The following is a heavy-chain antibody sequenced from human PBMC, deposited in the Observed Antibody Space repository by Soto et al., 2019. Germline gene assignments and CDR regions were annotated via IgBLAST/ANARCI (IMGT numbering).Heavy chain of an antibody. J-gene: IGHJ3*02. CDR1: GYSFSFYW. D-gene: IGHD3-22*01. V-gene: IGHV5-51*01. CDR2: MYPDDSDI. CDR3: ATAYVYDFENSNYYRDAFDI. Sequence: GESLKISCKASGYSFSFYWIGWVRQMPGKGLEWMAIMYPDDSDIRYSPSFEAHVTISAGKSTSTAFLQWSSLKASDTAMYYCATAYVYDFENSNYYRDAFDIWGQGTLVTVS.